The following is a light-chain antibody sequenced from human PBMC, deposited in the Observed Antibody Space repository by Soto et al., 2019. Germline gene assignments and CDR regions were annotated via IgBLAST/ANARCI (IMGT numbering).Light chain of an antibody. CDR2: DVS. CDR3: SSFTTSSTFV. V-gene: IGLV2-14*01. CDR1: SSDVGRFNF. J-gene: IGLJ1*01. Sequence: QSALAQPASVSGSPGQSITISCTGTSSDVGRFNFVSWFQQHPGKAPKLLIYDVSNWPSGASDRFSGSKSGNTASLTISGLLAEDEADYYCSSFTTSSTFVFGTGTKLTVL.